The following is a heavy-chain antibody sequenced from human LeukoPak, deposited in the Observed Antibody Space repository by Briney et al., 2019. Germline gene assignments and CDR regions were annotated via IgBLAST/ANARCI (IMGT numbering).Heavy chain of an antibody. CDR1: GGSFSSGSYY. D-gene: IGHD3-16*02. Sequence: SYTLSLTCTVSGGSFSSGSYYWSWLRQPPGKGLEWFGYIYYSGSTNYNPSLQRRVTISVDTSTNQFSLKLSSVTAADTAVYYCARGYDYVWGSYRPFFDYWGQGTLVTVSS. J-gene: IGHJ4*02. V-gene: IGHV4-61*01. CDR3: ARGYDYVWGSYRPFFDY. CDR2: IYYSGST.